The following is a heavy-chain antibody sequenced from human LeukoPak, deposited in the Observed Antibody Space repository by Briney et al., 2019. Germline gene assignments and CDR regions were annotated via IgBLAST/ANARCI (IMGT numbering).Heavy chain of an antibody. CDR2: ISSSGAYI. CDR3: ARDLHPFGLYYYDSSCCFDAFDI. CDR1: AFTFTSYS. D-gene: IGHD3-22*01. Sequence: GGSLRLSCAASAFTFTSYSLNWVRQAPGKGLEWVSSISSSGAYIYYADSVKGRFTISRDNAKNSLYLQMNSLRAEDTAVYYCARDLHPFGLYYYDSSCCFDAFDICGQGTMVTVSS. V-gene: IGHV3-21*01. J-gene: IGHJ3*02.